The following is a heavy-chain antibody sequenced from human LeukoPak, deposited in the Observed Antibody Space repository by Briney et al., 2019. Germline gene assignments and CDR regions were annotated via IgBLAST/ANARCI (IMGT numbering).Heavy chain of an antibody. V-gene: IGHV3-30-3*01. CDR2: ISYDGNNK. Sequence: PGRSLRLSCAASGFTFSNSAMHWVRQAPGKGLEWVALISYDGNNKYYADSVKGRFTISRDNAKNSLYLQMNSLRAEDTAVYYCARGVGANTDDFDIWGQGTMVTVSS. CDR3: ARGVGANTDDFDI. D-gene: IGHD1-26*01. J-gene: IGHJ3*02. CDR1: GFTFSNSA.